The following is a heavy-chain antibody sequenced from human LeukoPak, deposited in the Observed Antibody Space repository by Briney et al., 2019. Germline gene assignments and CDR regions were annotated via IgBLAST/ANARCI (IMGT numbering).Heavy chain of an antibody. CDR3: ATGRGSTRPDFDYYDMAV. CDR2: FDPEDGET. J-gene: IGHJ6*02. CDR1: GYTFTKLS. D-gene: IGHD2-2*01. V-gene: IGHV1-24*01. Sequence: ASVKLSCKVSGYTFTKLSIHWVRHTPGEGDEWMGGFDPEDGETIYAQKFQGRVTMTEDTSTDTTSMELSSLRSEDTAVYYCATGRGSTRPDFDYYDMAVWGQGTTVTVSS.